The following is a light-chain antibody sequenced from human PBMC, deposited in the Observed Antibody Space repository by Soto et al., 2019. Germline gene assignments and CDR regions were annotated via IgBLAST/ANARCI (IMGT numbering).Light chain of an antibody. J-gene: IGKJ4*01. Sequence: AIRMTQSPSSLSASTGDRVTITCRASQGISSYLAWYQQKPGKAPKLLIYAASTLQSGVPSRFSGSGSGTDFTLTISCLQSEDFATYYCQQCYGTPLTFGGGTRVEIK. CDR1: QGISSY. CDR3: QQCYGTPLT. CDR2: AAS. V-gene: IGKV1-8*01.